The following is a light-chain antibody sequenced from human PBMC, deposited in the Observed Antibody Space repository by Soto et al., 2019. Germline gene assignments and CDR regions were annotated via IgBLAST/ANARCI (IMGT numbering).Light chain of an antibody. CDR1: QAIGGS. J-gene: IGKJ4*01. CDR2: SAS. V-gene: IGKV1-12*01. Sequence: DIQMTQSPTFLSASVGDRVTITCRASQAIGGSLAWYQQKPGKAPDLLVYSASTVLPGVPSRFSGSGSGTDFTLTINGLQSEDFATYFCQQAHSFPLTFGGGTKV. CDR3: QQAHSFPLT.